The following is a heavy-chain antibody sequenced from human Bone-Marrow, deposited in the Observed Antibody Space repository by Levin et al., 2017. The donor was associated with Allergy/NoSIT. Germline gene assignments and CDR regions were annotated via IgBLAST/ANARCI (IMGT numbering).Heavy chain of an antibody. Sequence: SETLSLTCTVSRGSIGSGDSFWSWIRQPPGKDLEWIGNIYYRGTTTYNPSLKSRLAISVDTSRNQFSLNLNSVTAADTAVYFCASVGGSAIVTNFFDYWGPGILVTVSS. D-gene: IGHD5-18*01. CDR2: IYYRGTT. J-gene: IGHJ4*02. V-gene: IGHV4-30-4*01. CDR1: RGSIGSGDSF. CDR3: ASVGGSAIVTNFFDY.